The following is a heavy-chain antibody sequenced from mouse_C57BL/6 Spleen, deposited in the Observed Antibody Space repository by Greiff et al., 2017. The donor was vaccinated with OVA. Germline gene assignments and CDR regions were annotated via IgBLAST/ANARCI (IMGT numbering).Heavy chain of an antibody. CDR2: ISGGGGNT. Sequence: EVMLVESGGGLVKPGGSLKLSCAASGFTFSSYTMSWVRPTPEKRLEWVATISGGGGNTYYPDSVKGRFTISRDNAKNTLYLQMSSLRSEDTALYYCARQPLYYYGSSQYYFDYWGQGTTLTVSS. V-gene: IGHV5-9*01. J-gene: IGHJ2*01. D-gene: IGHD1-1*01. CDR1: GFTFSSYT. CDR3: ARQPLYYYGSSQYYFDY.